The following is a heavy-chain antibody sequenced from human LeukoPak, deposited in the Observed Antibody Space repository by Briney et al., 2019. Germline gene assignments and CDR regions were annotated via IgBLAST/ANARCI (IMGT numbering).Heavy chain of an antibody. V-gene: IGHV1-2*02. CDR1: GYTFTGYY. CDR3: ARGDCSVSGCHGGNWFDP. J-gene: IGHJ5*02. CDR2: INPNSGGT. Sequence: ASVTVSCKASGYTFTGYYIHWVRQPPGQGLEWMGWINPNSGGTKYAQSFQGRVTMTRDTSSSTAHMELSRLRSDDTAVYYCARGDCSVSGCHGGNWFDPWGQGTLVTVSS. D-gene: IGHD2-15*01.